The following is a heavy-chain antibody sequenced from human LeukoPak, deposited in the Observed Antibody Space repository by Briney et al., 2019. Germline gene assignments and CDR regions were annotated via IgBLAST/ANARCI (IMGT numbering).Heavy chain of an antibody. V-gene: IGHV3-66*02. CDR3: ARDPCVGSTALH. CDR2: IHTDART. D-gene: IGHD1-26*01. CDR1: GFSISTDH. Sequence: PGGSLRLSCLASGFSISTDHMTWLRQPPGTGLEWVSIIHTDARTWYADSVKGRFTTSRDNSKNTMYLQMDTLRTEDTATYYCARDPCVGSTALHWGQGILVTVSS. J-gene: IGHJ4*02.